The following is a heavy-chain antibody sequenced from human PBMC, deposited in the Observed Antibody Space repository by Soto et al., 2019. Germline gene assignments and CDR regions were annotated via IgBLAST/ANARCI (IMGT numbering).Heavy chain of an antibody. J-gene: IGHJ4*02. V-gene: IGHV1-18*04. Sequence: ASVKVSCKASGYTFTNYGISWVRQAPGQGLEWMGWTSDYNGNTNYAQRFQGRVTLTTDTSTSTAYMELRSLRSDDTAVYYCARGGGIYSISWPLDYWGQGTLVTVSS. CDR2: TSDYNGNT. CDR1: GYTFTNYG. D-gene: IGHD6-13*01. CDR3: ARGGGIYSISWPLDY.